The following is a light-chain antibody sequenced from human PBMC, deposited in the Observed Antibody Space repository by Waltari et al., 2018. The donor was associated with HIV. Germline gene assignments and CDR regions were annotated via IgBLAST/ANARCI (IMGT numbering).Light chain of an antibody. CDR2: GNT. J-gene: IGLJ1*01. CDR3: STWDYSLSAHV. Sequence: QSALTQDASVSGTVGQKVTLSRSGNSNKIGSYAVGWYQQISHDAPKTVMFGNTLPSGIADRFFGSKSGTTAALTISCLQPEDEDDDYCSTWDYSLSAHVFGTGTKVTVL. CDR1: SNKIGSYA. V-gene: IGLV1-36*01.